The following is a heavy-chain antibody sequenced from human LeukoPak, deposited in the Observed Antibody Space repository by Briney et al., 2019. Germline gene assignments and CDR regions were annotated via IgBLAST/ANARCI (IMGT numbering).Heavy chain of an antibody. D-gene: IGHD3-10*01. CDR3: ARDKKSGESSEIDY. V-gene: IGHV3-74*01. CDR2: INRDGSTT. Sequence: PGGSLRLSCAASGFTFSNYWVHWVRQAPGKGLVWVSRINRDGSTTNYADSGKGRFTVSGDNAKNTLNLQMNGLGAEDTAVYYCARDKKSGESSEIDYWGQGALVTVSS. J-gene: IGHJ4*02. CDR1: GFTFSNYW.